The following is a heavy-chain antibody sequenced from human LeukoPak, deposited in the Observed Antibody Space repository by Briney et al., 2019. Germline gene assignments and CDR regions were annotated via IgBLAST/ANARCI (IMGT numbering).Heavy chain of an antibody. Sequence: ESLMIYCKCSGYSFTSYWIGWVRQMPGKGLEWMGVVYPVDSDTRHRPSFQGQVTISADKSISTAYLQWSSLKPSDTAMYYCARHAESLGYWTNGVCIAPFDPWGQGTLVTVSS. J-gene: IGHJ5*02. V-gene: IGHV5-51*01. CDR1: GYSFTSYW. CDR2: VYPVDSDT. CDR3: ARHAESLGYWTNGVCIAPFDP. D-gene: IGHD2-8*01.